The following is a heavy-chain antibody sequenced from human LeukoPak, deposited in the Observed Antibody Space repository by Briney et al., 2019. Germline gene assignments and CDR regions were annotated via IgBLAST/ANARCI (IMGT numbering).Heavy chain of an antibody. Sequence: PSQTLSLTCTVSGGSISSGGYYWSWIRQHPGKGLEWIGYIYYSGSTYYNPSLKSRVTISVDTSKNQFSLKLSSVTAADTAVYYCARSFMTTRDYFDYWGQGTLVTVSS. D-gene: IGHD3-16*01. J-gene: IGHJ4*02. CDR1: GGSISSGGYY. V-gene: IGHV4-31*03. CDR3: ARSFMTTRDYFDY. CDR2: IYYSGST.